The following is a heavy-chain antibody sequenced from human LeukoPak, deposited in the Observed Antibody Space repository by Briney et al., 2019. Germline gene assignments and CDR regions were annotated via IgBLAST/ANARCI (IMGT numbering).Heavy chain of an antibody. Sequence: EPGPTLVKPTQTLTLTCTFSGFSLSTSGVGVGWIRQPPGKALEWLALIYWDDDKRYSPSLKSRLTITKDTSKNHVVLTMTNMDPVDTATYSCAHSTMVRAHAGHWFDPWGQGTLVTVSS. J-gene: IGHJ5*02. CDR2: IYWDDDK. D-gene: IGHD3-10*01. V-gene: IGHV2-5*02. CDR1: GFSLSTSGVG. CDR3: AHSTMVRAHAGHWFDP.